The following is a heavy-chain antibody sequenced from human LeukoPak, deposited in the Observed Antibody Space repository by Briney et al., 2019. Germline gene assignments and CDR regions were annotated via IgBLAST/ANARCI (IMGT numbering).Heavy chain of an antibody. V-gene: IGHV1-69*05. J-gene: IGHJ4*02. CDR1: GGTYNSYA. D-gene: IGHD2-2*02. CDR2: FILIFGTA. Sequence: ASVKVSCKASGGTYNSYAISWVRQAPGQGVEWMGGFILIFGTANYAQNFHGRVTIPTDQSTSTAYMELSSLRSEDTAVYYCARVPPDCSSTSCYSYWGQGTLVTVSS. CDR3: ARVPPDCSSTSCYSY.